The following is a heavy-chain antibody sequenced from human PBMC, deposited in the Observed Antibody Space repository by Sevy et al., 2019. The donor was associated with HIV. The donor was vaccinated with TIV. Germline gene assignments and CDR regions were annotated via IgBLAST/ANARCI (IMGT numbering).Heavy chain of an antibody. D-gene: IGHD3-22*01. CDR2: ISSSGSFT. V-gene: IGHV3-11*06. CDR1: GFTFSDHY. CDR3: ARGDSSGCPDY. Sequence: GGSLSLSGAASGFTFSDHYMSWIRQAPGKGLEWVSYISSSGSFTNNPHPVKGRFPISRDNAKNSLSLQMNSLRAEDTAVYYCARGDSSGCPDYWGQGTLVTVSS. J-gene: IGHJ4*02.